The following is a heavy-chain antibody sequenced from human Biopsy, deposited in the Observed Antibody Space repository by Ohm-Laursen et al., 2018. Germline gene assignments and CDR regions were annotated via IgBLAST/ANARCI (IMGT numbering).Heavy chain of an antibody. CDR2: ITGNGDSGGKT. CDR3: AADINVWNVNY. Sequence: GSLRLSCTASGFTFSAYEMNWVRQAPGKGLEWVSAITGNGDSGGKTYYADSVKGRFTISRDNSKNTLFLQMNSLRSEDTAVYYCAADINVWNVNYWGQGTQVTVSS. CDR1: GFTFSAYE. D-gene: IGHD1-1*01. V-gene: IGHV3-23*01. J-gene: IGHJ4*02.